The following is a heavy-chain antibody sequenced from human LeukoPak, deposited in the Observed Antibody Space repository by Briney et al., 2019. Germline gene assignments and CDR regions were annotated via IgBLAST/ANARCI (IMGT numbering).Heavy chain of an antibody. CDR1: GGTFSSYA. CDR2: ILPIFGTA. J-gene: IGHJ3*02. CDR3: ARDLHPSDWLYFEYAFDI. D-gene: IGHD3-9*01. V-gene: IGHV1-69*01. Sequence: SVKVSCKASGGTFSSYAISWVRQAPGQGLEWMGGILPIFGTANYAQKFQGRVTITADESTSTAYMELSSLRSEDTAVYYCARDLHPSDWLYFEYAFDIWGQGTMVTVSS.